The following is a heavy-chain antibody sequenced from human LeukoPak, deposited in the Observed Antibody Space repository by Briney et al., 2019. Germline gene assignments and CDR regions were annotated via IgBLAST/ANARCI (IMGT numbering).Heavy chain of an antibody. Sequence: ASVKVSCKASGYTFTNYDINWVRQATGQGLEWMGWMDPNSGTTGYAQKFLGRVTITRNTSISTTYMELSSLRSEDTAVYYCARGRSPGTSMEYYYYMDVWGKGTTVTVSS. CDR3: ARGRSPGTSMEYYYYMDV. CDR1: GYTFTNYD. CDR2: MDPNSGTT. D-gene: IGHD1-1*01. V-gene: IGHV1-8*03. J-gene: IGHJ6*03.